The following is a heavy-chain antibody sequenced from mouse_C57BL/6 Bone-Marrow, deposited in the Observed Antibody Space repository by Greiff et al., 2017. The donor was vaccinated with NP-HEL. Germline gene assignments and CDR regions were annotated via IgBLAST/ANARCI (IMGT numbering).Heavy chain of an antibody. J-gene: IGHJ4*01. CDR3: ARPPYYGSNHAMDY. D-gene: IGHD1-1*01. CDR1: GYSFTGYY. Sequence: VQLQQSGPELVKPGASVKISCKASGYSFTGYYMNWVKQSPEKSLEWIGEINPSTGGTTYNQKFKAKATLTVDKSSSTAYMQLKSLTSEDSAVYYCARPPYYGSNHAMDYWGQGTSVTVSS. V-gene: IGHV1-42*01. CDR2: INPSTGGT.